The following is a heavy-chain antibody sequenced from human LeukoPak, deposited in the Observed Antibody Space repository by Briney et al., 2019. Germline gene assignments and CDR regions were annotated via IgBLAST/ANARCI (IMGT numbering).Heavy chain of an antibody. CDR3: ARDSGYDGDRGALYGMDV. CDR1: GFTFSSYA. V-gene: IGHV3-23*01. CDR2: ISGSGGST. J-gene: IGHJ6*02. Sequence: PGGSLRLSCAASGFTFSSYAMSWVRQAPGKGLEWVSAISGSGGSTYYADSVKGRFTISRDNSKNTLYLQMNSLRAEDTAVYYCARDSGYDGDRGALYGMDVWGQGTTVTVSS. D-gene: IGHD5-12*01.